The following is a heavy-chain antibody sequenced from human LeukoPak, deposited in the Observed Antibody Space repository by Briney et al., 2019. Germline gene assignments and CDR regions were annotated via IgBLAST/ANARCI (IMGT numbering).Heavy chain of an antibody. CDR2: IYYSGST. Sequence: SETLSLTCTVSGASITDYHWNWIRQPPGKGLEWIGYIYYSGSTYYNPSLKSRVTISVDTSKNQFSLKLSSVTAADTAVYYCARQYSSGWYYFDYWGQGTLVTVSS. V-gene: IGHV4-59*06. CDR1: GASITDYH. CDR3: ARQYSSGWYYFDY. J-gene: IGHJ4*02. D-gene: IGHD6-19*01.